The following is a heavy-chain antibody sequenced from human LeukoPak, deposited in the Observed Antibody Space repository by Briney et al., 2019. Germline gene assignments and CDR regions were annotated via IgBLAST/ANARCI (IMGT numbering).Heavy chain of an antibody. CDR3: ATIPNRDILTGYLD. CDR2: IYYSGST. D-gene: IGHD3-9*01. V-gene: IGHV4-59*08. Sequence: SETLSLTCTVSGGSISSYYWSWIRQPPGKGLEWIGYIYYSGSTNYNPSLKSRVTISVDTSKNQFSLKLSSVTAADTAVYYCATIPNRDILTGYLDWGQGTLVTVSS. CDR1: GGSISSYY. J-gene: IGHJ4*02.